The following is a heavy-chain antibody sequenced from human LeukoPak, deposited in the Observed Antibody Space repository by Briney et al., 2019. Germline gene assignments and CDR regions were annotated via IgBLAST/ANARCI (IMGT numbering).Heavy chain of an antibody. V-gene: IGHV1-2*06. CDR3: ARGRQRYCSSTSCYLGDY. J-gene: IGHJ4*02. D-gene: IGHD2-2*01. Sequence: GASVKVSCRASGYTFTGYYMHWVRQAPGQGLEWMGRINPNSGGTNYAQKFQGRVTMTRDTSISTAYMELSRLRSEDTAVYYCARGRQRYCSSTSCYLGDYWGQGTLVTVSS. CDR2: INPNSGGT. CDR1: GYTFTGYY.